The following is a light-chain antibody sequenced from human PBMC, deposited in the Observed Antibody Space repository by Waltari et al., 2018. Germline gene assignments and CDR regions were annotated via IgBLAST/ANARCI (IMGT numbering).Light chain of an antibody. CDR1: QTSTGSW. J-gene: IGKJ4*01. Sequence: CRASQTSTGSWLTWYHQKPGQAPRLLIYGASNRAPGIPDSFSGSWSWTDFTLTISRLEPEDSAVYYCQQYDGSVVTFGGGTKVEIK. V-gene: IGKV3-20*01. CDR2: GAS. CDR3: QQYDGSVVT.